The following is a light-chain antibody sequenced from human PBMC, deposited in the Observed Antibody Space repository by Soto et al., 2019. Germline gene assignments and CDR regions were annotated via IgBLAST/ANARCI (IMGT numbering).Light chain of an antibody. J-gene: IGKJ1*01. V-gene: IGKV3-15*01. Sequence: EIVMTQSPATLSVSPGERATLSCRASHSLNSDLAWYQQKPGQAPRLLIYGASTRATGIPARFSGSESGTEFTLTISSLQSEDFAVYYCQQYNNWPRTFGQGTKVDIK. CDR1: HSLNSD. CDR2: GAS. CDR3: QQYNNWPRT.